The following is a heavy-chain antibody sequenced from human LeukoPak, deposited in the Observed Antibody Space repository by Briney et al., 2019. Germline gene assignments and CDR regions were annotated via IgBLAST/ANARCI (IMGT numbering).Heavy chain of an antibody. D-gene: IGHD6-19*01. CDR1: GFTFDDYA. J-gene: IGHJ4*02. CDR3: AKAPLGAGWPYYFDY. Sequence: PGGSLRLSCAASGFTFDDYAMHWVRQAPGKGLEWVSGISWNSGSIGYADSVKGRFTISRDNAKDSLYLQMNSLRAEDTALYYCAKAPLGAGWPYYFDYWGQGTLVTVSS. V-gene: IGHV3-9*01. CDR2: ISWNSGSI.